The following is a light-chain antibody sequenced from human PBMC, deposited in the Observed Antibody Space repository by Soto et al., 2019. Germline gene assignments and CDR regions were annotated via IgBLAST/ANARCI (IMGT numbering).Light chain of an antibody. CDR3: QQYNNWET. CDR1: QSVSSN. Sequence: EIVMTQSPATLSVSPGERATLSCRASQSVSSNLAWYQQKPGQAPRLLIYGASTRATGIPARFSGSGSGTEFTLTISRLQAEDFAVYYCQQYNNWETFGPGTKVDIK. J-gene: IGKJ3*01. V-gene: IGKV3-15*01. CDR2: GAS.